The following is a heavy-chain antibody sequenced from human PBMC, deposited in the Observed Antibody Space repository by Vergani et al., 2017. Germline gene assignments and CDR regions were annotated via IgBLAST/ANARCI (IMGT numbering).Heavy chain of an antibody. Sequence: QVQLVESGGGVVQPGRSLRLSCAASGFTFSSYGMHWVRQAPGKGLEWVAVISYDGSNKYYADSVKGRFTISRDNSKNTLYLQMNSLGAEDTAGYYCAKLPLIVGAYDAFDIWGQGTMVTVSS. V-gene: IGHV3-30*18. CDR2: ISYDGSNK. J-gene: IGHJ3*02. D-gene: IGHD1-26*01. CDR1: GFTFSSYG. CDR3: AKLPLIVGAYDAFDI.